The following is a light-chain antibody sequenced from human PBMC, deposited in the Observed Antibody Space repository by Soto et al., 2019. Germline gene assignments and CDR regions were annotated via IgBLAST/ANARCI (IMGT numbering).Light chain of an antibody. CDR2: GAS. CDR1: QSVSSSY. J-gene: IGKJ4*01. CDR3: QQYGSSPQT. V-gene: IGKV3-20*01. Sequence: TVLTQSPGTLSLSPGERATLSCRASQSVSSSYLAWYQQKPGQAPRLLIYGASSRATGIPDRFSGSGSGTDFTLTISRLEPEDFAVYYCQQYGSSPQTFGGGTKVDIK.